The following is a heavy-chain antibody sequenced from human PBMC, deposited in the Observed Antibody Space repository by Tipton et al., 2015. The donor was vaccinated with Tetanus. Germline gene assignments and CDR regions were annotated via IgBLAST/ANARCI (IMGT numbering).Heavy chain of an antibody. CDR3: ARGTLGASCSSGSCSPRFDP. Sequence: TLSLTCAVYGGSFSGYYWSWIRQPPGKGLEWIGEINHSGSTNYNPSLKSRVTISVDTSKNQFSLKLSSVTAADTAVYYCARGTLGASCSSGSCSPRFDPWGQGTLVTVSS. CDR1: GGSFSGYY. D-gene: IGHD2-15*01. V-gene: IGHV4-34*01. CDR2: INHSGST. J-gene: IGHJ5*02.